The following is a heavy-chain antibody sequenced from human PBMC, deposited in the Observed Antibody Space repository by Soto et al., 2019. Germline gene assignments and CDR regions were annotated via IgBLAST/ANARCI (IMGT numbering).Heavy chain of an antibody. J-gene: IGHJ4*02. CDR1: GGTFSSYA. CDR2: IIPIFGTA. Sequence: SVKVSCKASGGTFSSYAISWVRQAPGQGLEWMGGIIPIFGTANYAQKFQGRVTITADESTSTAYMELSSLRSEDTAVYYCRIAAAGTFGGVDYWGQGTLVTVYS. CDR3: RIAAAGTFGGVDY. D-gene: IGHD6-13*01. V-gene: IGHV1-69*13.